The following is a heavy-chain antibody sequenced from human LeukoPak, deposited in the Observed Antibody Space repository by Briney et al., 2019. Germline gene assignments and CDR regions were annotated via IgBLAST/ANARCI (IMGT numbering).Heavy chain of an antibody. Sequence: SVKVSCKASGDTFSSYAISWVRQAPGQGLEWLGRIIPIFGIANYAQKFQGRVTITADKSTSTAYMELSSLRSEDTAVYYCARAIDSSSSHFFDYWGQGTLVTVSS. CDR2: IIPIFGIA. CDR3: ARAIDSSSSHFFDY. CDR1: GDTFSSYA. D-gene: IGHD6-6*01. V-gene: IGHV1-69*04. J-gene: IGHJ4*02.